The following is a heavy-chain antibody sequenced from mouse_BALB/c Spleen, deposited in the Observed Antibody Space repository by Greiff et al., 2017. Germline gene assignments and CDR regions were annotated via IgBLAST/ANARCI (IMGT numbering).Heavy chain of an antibody. D-gene: IGHD2-1*01. V-gene: IGHV3-6*02. Sequence: ESGPGLVKPSQSLSLTCSVTGYSITSGYYWNWIRQFPGNKLEWMGYISYDGSNNYNPYLKNRISITRDTSKNQFFLKLNSVTTEDTATYYCASGNYYFDYWGQGTTLTVSS. J-gene: IGHJ2*01. CDR1: GYSITSGYY. CDR3: ASGNYYFDY. CDR2: ISYDGSN.